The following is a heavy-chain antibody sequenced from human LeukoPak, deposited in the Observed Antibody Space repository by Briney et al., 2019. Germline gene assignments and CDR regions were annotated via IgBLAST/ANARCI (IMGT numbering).Heavy chain of an antibody. D-gene: IGHD6-13*01. CDR3: AKDTYSSSSSDY. CDR1: GFTFSSYA. J-gene: IGHJ4*02. CDR2: ISGSGGST. V-gene: IGHV3-23*01. Sequence: GGSLRLSCAASGFTFSSYAMSWVRQASGKGLEWVSAISGSGGSTYYADSVKGRFTISRDNSKNTLYLQMNSLRAEDTAVYYCAKDTYSSSSSDYWGQGTLVTVSS.